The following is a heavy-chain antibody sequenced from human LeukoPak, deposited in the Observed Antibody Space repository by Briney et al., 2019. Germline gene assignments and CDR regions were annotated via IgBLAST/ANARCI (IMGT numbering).Heavy chain of an antibody. CDR2: INPNSGGT. CDR1: GYTFTGYY. V-gene: IGHV1-2*02. CDR3: ARGFDWSKDHFDY. Sequence: ASVKVSCKASGYTFTGYYMHWVRQAPGQGLEWMGWINPNSGGTNYAQKFQGRVTMTRDTSTSTVYMELSSLRSEDTAVYYCARGFDWSKDHFDYWGQGTLVTVSS. J-gene: IGHJ4*02. D-gene: IGHD3-9*01.